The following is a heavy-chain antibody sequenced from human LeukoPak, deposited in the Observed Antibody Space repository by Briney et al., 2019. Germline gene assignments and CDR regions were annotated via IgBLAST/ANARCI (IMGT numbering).Heavy chain of an antibody. D-gene: IGHD4-17*01. CDR2: FSGSGGST. CDR1: GFTFSSYA. V-gene: IGHV3-23*01. J-gene: IGHJ4*02. CDR3: AKDPSALDYGVYYFDY. Sequence: PGGSLRLSCAPSGFTFSSYAMSWVRQAPGRWLGWVSSFSGSGGSTYYADSVKGRFTISRDNSKNTLYLQMNSLRAEDTAVYYCAKDPSALDYGVYYFDYWGQGTLVTVSS.